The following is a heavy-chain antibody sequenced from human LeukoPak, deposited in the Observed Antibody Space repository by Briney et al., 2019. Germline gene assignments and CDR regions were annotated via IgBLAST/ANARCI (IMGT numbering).Heavy chain of an antibody. CDR2: ISGSGGST. Sequence: GGSLRLSCAASGFTFSSYAMSWFRQAPGKGLEWVSAISGSGGSTYYADSVKGRFTISRDNSKNTLYLQMNSLRAEDTAVYYCAKDTQIVVATPGDYWGQGTLVTVSS. D-gene: IGHD3-22*01. CDR3: AKDTQIVVATPGDY. CDR1: GFTFSSYA. J-gene: IGHJ4*02. V-gene: IGHV3-23*01.